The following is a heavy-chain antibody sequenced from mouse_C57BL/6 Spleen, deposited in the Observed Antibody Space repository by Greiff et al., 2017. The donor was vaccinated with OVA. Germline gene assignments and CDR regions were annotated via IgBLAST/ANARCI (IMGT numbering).Heavy chain of an antibody. J-gene: IGHJ3*01. V-gene: IGHV1-69*01. Sequence: QVQLQQPGAELVMPGASVKLSCKASGSTFTSYWMHWVKQRPGQGLEWIGEIDPSDSYTNYNQKFKGKSTLTVDKSSSTAYMQLSSLTSEDSAVYYCARGEAFAYWGQGTLVTVSA. CDR1: GSTFTSYW. CDR2: IDPSDSYT. CDR3: ARGEAFAY.